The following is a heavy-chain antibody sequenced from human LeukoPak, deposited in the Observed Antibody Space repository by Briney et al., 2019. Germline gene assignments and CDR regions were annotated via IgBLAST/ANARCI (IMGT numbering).Heavy chain of an antibody. J-gene: IGHJ3*02. CDR1: GGSISSSSYY. CDR3: ARDLRVPKAFDI. CDR2: IYYSGST. V-gene: IGHV4-39*07. Sequence: SETLSLTCTVSGGSISSSSYYWGWIRQPPGKGLEWIGSIYYSGSTYYNPSLKSRVTISVDTSKNQFSLKLSSVTAADTAVYYCARDLRVPKAFDIWGQGTMVTVSS.